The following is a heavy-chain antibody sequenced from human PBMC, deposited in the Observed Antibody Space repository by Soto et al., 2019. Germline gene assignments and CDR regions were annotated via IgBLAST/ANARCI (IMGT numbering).Heavy chain of an antibody. CDR3: ARVRRGYSGYDSDY. V-gene: IGHV1-18*01. CDR1: GYTFTSYG. Sequence: GASVKVSCKASGYTFTSYGISWVRQAPGQGLEWMGWISAYNGNTNYAQKLQGRVTMTTDTSTSTAYMELRSLRSDDTAVDYCARVRRGYSGYDSDYWGQGTLVTVSS. J-gene: IGHJ4*02. D-gene: IGHD5-12*01. CDR2: ISAYNGNT.